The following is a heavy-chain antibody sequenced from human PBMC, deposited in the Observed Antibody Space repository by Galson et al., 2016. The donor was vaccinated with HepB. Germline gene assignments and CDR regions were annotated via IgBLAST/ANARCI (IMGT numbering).Heavy chain of an antibody. V-gene: IGHV5-10-1*01. D-gene: IGHD3-9*01. CDR2: IDPSDSYT. CDR3: ARPQYKILTGEHAIDF. CDR1: GYIFTTYW. Sequence: QSGAEVKKPGESLRISCKASGYIFTTYWINWVRQMPGKGLEWIGRIDPSDSYTKFSPSFEGHVSISVDKSTNTAYLQWSSLKASDTAMYYCARPQYKILTGEHAIDFWGQGKMVTVPS. J-gene: IGHJ3*01.